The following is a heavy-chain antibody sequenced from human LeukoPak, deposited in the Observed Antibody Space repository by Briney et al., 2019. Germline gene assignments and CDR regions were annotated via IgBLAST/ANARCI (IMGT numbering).Heavy chain of an antibody. J-gene: IGHJ4*02. CDR2: ISGSGGST. CDR3: AKHSWGVPFDY. V-gene: IGHV3-23*01. D-gene: IGHD6-13*01. Sequence: GGSLRLSCAASGFTFSSYAMSWARQAPGKGLGWVSAISGSGGSTYYADSVKGRFTISRDNSKNTLYLQMNSLRAEDTAVYYCAKHSWGVPFDYWGQGTLVTVSS. CDR1: GFTFSSYA.